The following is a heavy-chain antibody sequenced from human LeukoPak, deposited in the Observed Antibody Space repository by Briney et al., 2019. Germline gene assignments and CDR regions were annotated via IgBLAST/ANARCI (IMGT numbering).Heavy chain of an antibody. CDR2: INPSGSST. CDR3: ARGDLPPHYYDSSGYLGAFDI. CDR1: GYTFTSYY. D-gene: IGHD3-22*01. V-gene: IGHV1-46*01. Sequence: ASVKVSCKASGYTFTSYYMHWVRQAPGQGLEWMGIINPSGSSTSYAQKFQGRVTMTRDTSTSTVYMELSSLRSEDTAVYYCARGDLPPHYYDSSGYLGAFDIWGRGTMVTVSS. J-gene: IGHJ3*02.